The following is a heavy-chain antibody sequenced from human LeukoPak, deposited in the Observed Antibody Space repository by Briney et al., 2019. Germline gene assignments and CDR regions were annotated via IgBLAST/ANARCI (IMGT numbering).Heavy chain of an antibody. V-gene: IGHV3-33*01. D-gene: IGHD2-8*01. CDR1: GFTFSGYG. CDR3: ARDRHCVDGLCHNSPGMDV. CDR2: IWFDGKNE. J-gene: IGHJ6*02. Sequence: GGSLRLSCAASGFTFSGYGMHWVRLAPGKGLEWVADIWFDGKNEHFAASVKGRFTISRDNSKKTMYLQINSLRAEDTAVYYCARDRHCVDGLCHNSPGMDVWGRGTTVTVSS.